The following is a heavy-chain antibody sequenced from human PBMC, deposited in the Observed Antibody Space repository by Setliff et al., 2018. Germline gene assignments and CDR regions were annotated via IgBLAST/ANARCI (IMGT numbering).Heavy chain of an antibody. CDR1: GDSISSRPFY. Sequence: PSETLSLTCTVSGDSISSRPFYWGWFRQPAGKELEWIGQIYTSWSTIYNPSLKSRVTILLDTSKNQFSLTLTSVTAADTAVYYCARMTGFQHIDVWGKGTTVTVSS. CDR2: IYTSWST. J-gene: IGHJ6*03. CDR3: ARMTGFQHIDV. V-gene: IGHV4-61*09. D-gene: IGHD3-3*01.